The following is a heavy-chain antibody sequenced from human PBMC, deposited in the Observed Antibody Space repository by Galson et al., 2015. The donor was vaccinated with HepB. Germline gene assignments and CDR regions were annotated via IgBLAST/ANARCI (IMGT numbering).Heavy chain of an antibody. CDR2: IYKDGST. V-gene: IGHV3-53*01. CDR1: GFSVNRNY. J-gene: IGHJ3*02. Sequence: SLRVSCAASGFSVNRNYMSWVRQAPGKGLEWVSVIYKDGSTYYADSVKGRFTISRDNSKNTLFLQMNSLRVEDTAVYYCARVGIGHYNDFWSGAIDIWGQGTMVTVSS. D-gene: IGHD3-3*01. CDR3: ARVGIGHYNDFWSGAIDI.